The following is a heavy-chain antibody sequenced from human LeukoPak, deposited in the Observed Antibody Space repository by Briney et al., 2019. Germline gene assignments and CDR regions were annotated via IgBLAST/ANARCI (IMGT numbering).Heavy chain of an antibody. CDR3: AKGPVSAIVGATTLDY. V-gene: IGHV3-23*01. D-gene: IGHD1-26*01. J-gene: IGHJ4*02. CDR1: GYSFNSYA. CDR2: ISGSTGST. Sequence: GASLKISCKGSGYSFNSYAMSWVRQAPGKGLEWVSLISGSTGSTYYADSVRGRFSISRDNSKNTVYLQMNSLRVEDTAVYYCAKGPVSAIVGATTLDYWGQGTLVTVSS.